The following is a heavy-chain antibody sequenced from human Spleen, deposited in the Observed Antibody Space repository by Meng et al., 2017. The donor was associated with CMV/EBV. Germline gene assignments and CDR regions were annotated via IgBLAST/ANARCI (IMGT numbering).Heavy chain of an antibody. CDR1: CGSISSGGFY. CDR3: ARTNYGDYNWFDP. CDR2: IYYSGST. Sequence: QVQVQGSGPGLVKPSQTLSLTCIVSCGSISSGGFYWSWIRQHPGKGLEWIGYIYYSGSTYYNPSLRSRVAISIDTSKNQFALKLTSVTAADTAVYFCARTNYGDYNWFDPWGQGTLVTVSS. V-gene: IGHV4-31*03. D-gene: IGHD4-17*01. J-gene: IGHJ5*02.